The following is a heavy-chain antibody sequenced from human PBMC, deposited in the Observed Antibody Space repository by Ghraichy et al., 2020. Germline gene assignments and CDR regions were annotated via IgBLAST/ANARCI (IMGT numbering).Heavy chain of an antibody. D-gene: IGHD3-16*01. CDR2: FFYNGSP. CDR1: SGSVSGGTYY. CDR3: AGTVITDYYYWYGMDV. J-gene: IGHJ6*02. V-gene: IGHV4-61*01. Sequence: GSLRLSCTVASGSVSGGTYYWTWIRQPPGKGLEWIGHFFYNGSPNYNPSLNSRVTMSVDTSKNQFSLNLRSVTAADTALYYCAGTVITDYYYWYGMDVWGQGTTVTVTS.